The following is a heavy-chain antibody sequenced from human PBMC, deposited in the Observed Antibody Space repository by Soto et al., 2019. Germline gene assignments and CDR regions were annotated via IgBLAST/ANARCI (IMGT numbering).Heavy chain of an antibody. CDR1: GYTFTKYG. CDR2: ISVYNGNT. D-gene: IGHD5-18*01. CDR3: ASPRSSYGYGFASNYYYYGMDV. Sequence: ASVKVSCKASGYTFTKYGISWVRQAPGQGLGWMGWISVYNGNTNYAQKLQGRVTMTTDTSTSTAYMELRSLRSDDTAVYYCASPRSSYGYGFASNYYYYGMDVWGQGTTLTVSS. J-gene: IGHJ6*02. V-gene: IGHV1-18*01.